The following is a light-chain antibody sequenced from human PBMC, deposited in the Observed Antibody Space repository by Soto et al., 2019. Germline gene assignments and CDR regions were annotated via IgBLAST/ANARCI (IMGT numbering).Light chain of an antibody. CDR3: QQRSNWPLT. V-gene: IGKV3-11*01. CDR1: QSFSNY. J-gene: IGKJ5*01. CDR2: EAS. Sequence: EIVLTQSPATLSLSPGERATLSCRASQSFSNYLAWYQQKPGQAPRLLNHEASTRATGLPPRYSGSGSGPDFTLTIRSVVSEDFAVYYCQQRSNWPLTCGQGTRLEMK.